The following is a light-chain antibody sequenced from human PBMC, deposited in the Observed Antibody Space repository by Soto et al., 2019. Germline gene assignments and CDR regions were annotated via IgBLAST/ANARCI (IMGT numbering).Light chain of an antibody. Sequence: QSVLTQPPSVSADPGQKVTISCSRSSSNIGNNYVSWYQQLPGTAPKLLIYENNKRPSGIPDRFSGSKSGTSATLGITGLQTGDEADYYCGTWDSSLSAVVFGGGTKVTVL. CDR1: SSNIGNNY. CDR2: ENN. CDR3: GTWDSSLSAVV. J-gene: IGLJ2*01. V-gene: IGLV1-51*02.